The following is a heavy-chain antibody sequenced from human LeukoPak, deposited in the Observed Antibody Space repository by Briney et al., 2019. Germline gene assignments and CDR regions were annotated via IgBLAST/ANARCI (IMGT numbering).Heavy chain of an antibody. CDR3: ARVGVAGFDY. CDR1: GFTIDDYW. Sequence: GGSLRLSCAASGFTIDDYWMSWVRQAPGKGLEWVANIKEDVSDKYYVDSVKGRITISRDNAKNSLYLQMSRLRAEDTAVYYCARVGVAGFDYWGQGILVTVSS. J-gene: IGHJ4*02. D-gene: IGHD3-3*01. CDR2: IKEDVSDK. V-gene: IGHV3-7*03.